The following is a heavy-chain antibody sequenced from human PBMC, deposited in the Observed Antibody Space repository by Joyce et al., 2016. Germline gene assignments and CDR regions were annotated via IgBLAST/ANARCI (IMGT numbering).Heavy chain of an antibody. CDR3: EKVGLGIATKDNMDV. CDR1: GFTFSSYA. D-gene: IGHD6-13*01. CDR2: IRSKGGTT. J-gene: IGHJ6*03. Sequence: EGQLVESGGGLVQPGGSLRLSCSASGFTFSSYAMHWVRRAQGKVVKYVSAIRSKGGTTFYSESVKGRVTTSRDNSKNTLYLHMGNLGTEYTAGNCCEKVGLGIATKDNMDVWGKGTTV. V-gene: IGHV3-64D*06.